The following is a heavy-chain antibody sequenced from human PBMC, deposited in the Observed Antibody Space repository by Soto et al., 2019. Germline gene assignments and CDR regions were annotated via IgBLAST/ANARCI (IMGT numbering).Heavy chain of an antibody. D-gene: IGHD2-2*01. V-gene: IGHV1-8*02. CDR1: GYSFTSWH. CDR3: ARGSPGPVYQ. J-gene: IGHJ4*02. CDR2: MKPHSGDT. Sequence: APAEACCNASGYSFTSWHFNWVRQATGQGLEWIGLMKPHSGDTGFAQRFQGRVTMTRHTSINTAYMERRSLRSQDKGVYYCARGSPGPVYQWGQGTQVT.